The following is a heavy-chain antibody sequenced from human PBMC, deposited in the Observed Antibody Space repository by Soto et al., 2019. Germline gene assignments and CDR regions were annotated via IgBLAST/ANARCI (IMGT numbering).Heavy chain of an antibody. CDR2: ISYDGSNK. D-gene: IGHD6-19*01. J-gene: IGHJ4*02. CDR3: AKDRRPKRGIHPMSSGFDY. CDR1: GFTFSSYG. Sequence: GGSLRLSCAASGFTFSSYGMHWVRQAPGKGLEWVAVISYDGSNKYYTDSVKGRFTISRDNSKNTLYLQMNSLRAEDTAVYYCAKDRRPKRGIHPMSSGFDYWGQGTLVTVSS. V-gene: IGHV3-30*18.